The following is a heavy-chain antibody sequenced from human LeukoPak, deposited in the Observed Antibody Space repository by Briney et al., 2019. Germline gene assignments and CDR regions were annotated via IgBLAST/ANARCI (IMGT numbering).Heavy chain of an antibody. CDR2: IIPILGIA. CDR3: ARDGTAMVPFDY. V-gene: IGHV1-69*04. Sequence: SVKVSCKASGGTFSSYAITWVRQAPGQGLEWMGRIIPILGIANYAQKFQGRVTITADKSTSTAYMELSSLRSEDTAVYYCARDGTAMVPFDYWGQGTLVTVSS. CDR1: GGTFSSYA. D-gene: IGHD5-18*01. J-gene: IGHJ4*02.